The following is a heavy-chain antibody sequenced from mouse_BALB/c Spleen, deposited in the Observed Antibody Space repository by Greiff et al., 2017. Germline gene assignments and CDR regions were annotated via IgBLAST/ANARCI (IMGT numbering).Heavy chain of an antibody. CDR2: ISDGGSYT. J-gene: IGHJ3*01. CDR3: ARDANPVKFAY. D-gene: IGHD6-1*01. V-gene: IGHV5-4*02. Sequence: EVHLVESGGGLVKPGGSLKLSCAASGFTFSDYYMYWVRQTPEKRLEWVATISDGGSYTYYPDSVKGRFTISRDNAKNNLYLQMSSLKSEDTAMYYCARDANPVKFAYWGQGTLVTVSA. CDR1: GFTFSDYY.